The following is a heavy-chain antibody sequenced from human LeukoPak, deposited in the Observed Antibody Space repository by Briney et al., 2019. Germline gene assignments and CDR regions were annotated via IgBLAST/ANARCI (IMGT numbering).Heavy chain of an antibody. CDR1: GLTFSNYG. J-gene: IGHJ6*03. CDR3: ARGRDGYNYYYYYYMDV. Sequence: GGSLRLSCAASGLTFSNYGMHWVRQAPGKGLEWLAIMWYADSAKGRFTISRDNSKNTVFLQMNSLRAEDTSVYYCARGRDGYNYYYYYYMDVWGKGTTVTVSS. D-gene: IGHD5-24*01. V-gene: IGHV3-33*02. CDR2: MWYA.